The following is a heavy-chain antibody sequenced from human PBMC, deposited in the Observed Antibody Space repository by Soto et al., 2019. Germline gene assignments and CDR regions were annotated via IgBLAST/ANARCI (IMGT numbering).Heavy chain of an antibody. D-gene: IGHD6-6*01. CDR2: INHSGST. J-gene: IGHJ5*02. V-gene: IGHV4-34*01. Sequence: QVQLQQWGAGLLKPSETLSLTCAVYGGSFSGYYWSWIRQPPGKGLEWIGEINHSGSTNYNPSLKSGGNISVDTSKIRFSLKLSSVTAAGTAVYYCVRVVGIAARSGPSTRENWFDPWGQGTLVTVSS. CDR3: VRVVGIAARSGPSTRENWFDP. CDR1: GGSFSGYY.